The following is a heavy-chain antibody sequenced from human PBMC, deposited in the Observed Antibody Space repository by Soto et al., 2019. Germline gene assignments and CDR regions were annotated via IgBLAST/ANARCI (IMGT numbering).Heavy chain of an antibody. CDR2: IYYSGST. J-gene: IGHJ6*02. Sequence: PSETLSLTCTVSGGSVSSGDYFWSWLRQSPGKRLEWIAYIYYSGSTNYNPSLKSRATISVDTSKSQVSLTLTSMTAEDAALYYCARYPNYYYYGFDVWGQGTAVTVSS. CDR1: GGSVSSGDYF. D-gene: IGHD3-10*01. V-gene: IGHV4-61*08. CDR3: ARYPNYYYYGFDV.